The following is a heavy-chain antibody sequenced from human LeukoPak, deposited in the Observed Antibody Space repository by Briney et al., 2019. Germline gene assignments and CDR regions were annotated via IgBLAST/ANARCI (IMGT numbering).Heavy chain of an antibody. Sequence: SETLSLTCTVSGGSITGYYWSWTRQPPGKGLEWIDYISYSGSTNYNPSLKSRVTMSVDTSKNQFSLRLSSVTAADTAVYYCARHGSSYSFDCWGQGTLVTVSS. V-gene: IGHV4-59*08. CDR2: ISYSGST. CDR1: GGSITGYY. D-gene: IGHD6-13*01. CDR3: ARHGSSYSFDC. J-gene: IGHJ4*02.